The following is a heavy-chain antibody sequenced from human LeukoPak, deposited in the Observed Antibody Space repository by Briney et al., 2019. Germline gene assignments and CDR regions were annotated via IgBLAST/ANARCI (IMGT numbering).Heavy chain of an antibody. Sequence: SETLSLTCTVSGYSISSGYYWGWIRQPPGKGLEWIGSIYHSGSTYYNPSLKSRVTISVDTSKNQFSLKLSSVTAADTAVYYCARPPPYDYGDKRGDYWGQGTLVTVSS. J-gene: IGHJ4*02. D-gene: IGHD4-23*01. CDR1: GYSISSGYY. CDR3: ARPPPYDYGDKRGDY. CDR2: IYHSGST. V-gene: IGHV4-38-2*02.